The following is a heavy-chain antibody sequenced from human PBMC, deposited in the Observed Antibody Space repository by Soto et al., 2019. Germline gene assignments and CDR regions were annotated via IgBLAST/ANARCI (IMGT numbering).Heavy chain of an antibody. D-gene: IGHD3-3*01. CDR2: IYYSGST. V-gene: IGHV4-61*01. Sequence: QVQLQESGPGLVKPSETLSLTCTVSGGSVSSGSYYWSWIRQPPGTGLEWIGYIYYSGSTNYNPSLKSRVTISVDTSKNQFSLKLSSVTAADTAVYYCARDFGPAYGMDVWGQGTTVTVSS. CDR3: ARDFGPAYGMDV. J-gene: IGHJ6*02. CDR1: GGSVSSGSYY.